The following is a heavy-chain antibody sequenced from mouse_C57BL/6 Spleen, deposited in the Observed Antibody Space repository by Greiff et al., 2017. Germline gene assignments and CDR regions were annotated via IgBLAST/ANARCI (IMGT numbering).Heavy chain of an antibody. J-gene: IGHJ4*01. CDR2: INPSNGGT. CDR3: ARTDYYSNYAYAMDY. CDR1: GYTFTSYW. Sequence: QVQLQQPGTELVKPGASVKLSCKASGYTFTSYWMHWVKQRPGQGLEWIGNINPSNGGTNYNEKFKSKATLTVYKSSSAAYMQLSSLTSEDSAVYYCARTDYYSNYAYAMDYWGQGTSVTVSS. V-gene: IGHV1-53*01. D-gene: IGHD2-5*01.